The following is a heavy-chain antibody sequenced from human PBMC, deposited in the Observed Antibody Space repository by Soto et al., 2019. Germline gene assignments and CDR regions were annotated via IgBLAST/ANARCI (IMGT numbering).Heavy chain of an antibody. CDR1: GFTFSSYA. J-gene: IGHJ4*02. CDR2: ISGSGGST. CDR3: ATDGVTVTEVLLDY. Sequence: EVQLLESGGGLVQPGGSLRLSCAASGFTFSSYAMSWVRQAPGKGLEWVSAISGSGGSTYYADSVKGRFTSARDISKNTLYLQMNSLRAEDTAVYYCATDGVTVTEVLLDYWGQGTLVTVSS. V-gene: IGHV3-23*01. D-gene: IGHD4-4*01.